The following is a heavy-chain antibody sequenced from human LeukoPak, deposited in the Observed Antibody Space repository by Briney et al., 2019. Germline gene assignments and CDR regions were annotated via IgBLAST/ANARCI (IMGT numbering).Heavy chain of an antibody. Sequence: GSLRLSCAASGFTFSSYSMNWVRQAPGKGLEWVSYISSASGSIYYADSVKGRFTISRDNAKNSLYLQMSDLRAEDTSVYYGARDYNYCSSDRCYDAFDIWGQGTMVTVSS. CDR1: GFTFSSYS. V-gene: IGHV3-48*04. D-gene: IGHD2-2*01. J-gene: IGHJ3*02. CDR2: ISSASGSI. CDR3: ARDYNYCSSDRCYDAFDI.